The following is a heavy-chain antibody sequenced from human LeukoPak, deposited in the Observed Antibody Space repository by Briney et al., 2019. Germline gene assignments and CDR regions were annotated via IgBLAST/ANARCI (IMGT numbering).Heavy chain of an antibody. CDR1: GFTFSTYS. Sequence: GGSLRLSCAASGFTFSTYSLNWVRQAPGKGLEWVSSISSSGTYIYYADSMKGRFTISRDDAKHSLSLQMNSLRAEDTAVYYCARTPCSGNYFPWYFDLWGRGTLVTVSS. CDR2: ISSSGTYI. J-gene: IGHJ2*01. D-gene: IGHD1-26*01. V-gene: IGHV3-21*01. CDR3: ARTPCSGNYFPWYFDL.